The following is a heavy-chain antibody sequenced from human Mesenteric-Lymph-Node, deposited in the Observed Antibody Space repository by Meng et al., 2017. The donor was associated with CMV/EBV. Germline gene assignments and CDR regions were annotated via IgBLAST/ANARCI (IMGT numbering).Heavy chain of an antibody. V-gene: IGHV4-59*01. CDR3: ARVFLGYCSSTSCRYFDY. J-gene: IGHJ4*02. CDR1: GDSISSYY. D-gene: IGHD2-2*01. Sequence: GSLRLSCTVSGDSISSYYWSWIRQPPGKGLEWIGYIYYSGSTNYNPSLKSRVTISVDTSKNQFSLKLSSVTAADTAVYYCARVFLGYCSSTSCRYFDYWGQGTLVTVSS. CDR2: IYYSGST.